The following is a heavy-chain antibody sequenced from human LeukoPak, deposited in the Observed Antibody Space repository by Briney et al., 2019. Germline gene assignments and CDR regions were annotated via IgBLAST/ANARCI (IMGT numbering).Heavy chain of an antibody. J-gene: IGHJ3*02. CDR1: AGSMRSHY. V-gene: IGHV4-59*11. CDR3: ARLLDNDSSGDPDTFDM. D-gene: IGHD3-22*01. CDR2: IYYSGTT. Sequence: ASETLCLTCTVSAGSMRSHYWSWIRQPPGKGLEWMGVIYYSGTTRYKPSLQSRVTISADTSKNQFSLKLTSVTAADTAVYYCARLLDNDSSGDPDTFDMWGQGTMVTVSS.